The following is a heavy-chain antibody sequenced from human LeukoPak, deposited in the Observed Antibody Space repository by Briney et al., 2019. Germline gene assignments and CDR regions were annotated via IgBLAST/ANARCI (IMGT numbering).Heavy chain of an antibody. J-gene: IGHJ4*02. Sequence: SETLSLTCAVYGGSISGFYYTWIRQPPGKGLGWIGEIDHSGDTNYNPSLKSRATISIDTSKSQVFLKVTSVTAADAALYYCARGSPFQEWGQGTLVTVSS. CDR2: IDHSGDT. CDR3: ARGSPFQE. CDR1: GGSISGFY. V-gene: IGHV4-34*01.